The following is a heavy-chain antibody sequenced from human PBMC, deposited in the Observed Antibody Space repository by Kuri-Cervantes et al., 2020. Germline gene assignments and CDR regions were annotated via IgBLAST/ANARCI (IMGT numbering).Heavy chain of an antibody. D-gene: IGHD2-15*01. V-gene: IGHV1-18*04. J-gene: IGHJ5*02. CDR2: ISAYNGNT. Sequence: ASVKVSCKASGYTFTGYYMHWVRQAPGQGLEWMGWISAYNGNTNYAQKLQGRVTMTTDTSTSTAYMELRSLRSDDTAVYYCARAGVNTPAAKGPFDPWGQGTPVTVSS. CDR3: ARAGVNTPAAKGPFDP. CDR1: GYTFTGYY.